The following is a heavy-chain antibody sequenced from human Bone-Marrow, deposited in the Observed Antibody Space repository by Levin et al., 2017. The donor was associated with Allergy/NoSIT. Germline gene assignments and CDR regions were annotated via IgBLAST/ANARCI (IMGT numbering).Heavy chain of an antibody. CDR3: ARDGRHPGYSADCYDMDV. CDR1: GFTLTSYA. D-gene: IGHD6-13*01. J-gene: IGHJ6*03. Sequence: PSGGSLRLSCATSGFTLTSYAMTWVRQAPGKGLEWVSAISGDVVSGINTYYADSVTGRFTISRDTSKSTVYLQMDNMEAEDTAVDYCARDGRHPGYSADCYDMDVWGKGTTVAVSS. V-gene: IGHV3-23*01. CDR2: ISGDVVSGINT.